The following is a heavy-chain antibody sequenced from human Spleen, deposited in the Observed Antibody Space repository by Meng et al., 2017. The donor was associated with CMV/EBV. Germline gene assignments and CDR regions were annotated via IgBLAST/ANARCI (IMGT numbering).Heavy chain of an antibody. CDR3: ARVKYTSSWYIDY. Sequence: SETLSLTCTVSGGSIISYYWSWIRQPAGKGLEWIGRIYTSGSTNYNPSLKSRVTISVDTSKNQFSLKLSAVTAADTAVYFCARVKYTSSWYIDYWGKGKLVTVSS. D-gene: IGHD6-13*01. V-gene: IGHV4-4*07. J-gene: IGHJ4*02. CDR2: IYTSGST. CDR1: GGSIISYY.